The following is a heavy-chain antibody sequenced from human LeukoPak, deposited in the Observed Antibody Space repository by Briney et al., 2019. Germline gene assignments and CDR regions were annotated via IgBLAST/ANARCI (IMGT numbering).Heavy chain of an antibody. V-gene: IGHV3-7*03. J-gene: IGHJ4*02. CDR3: AKGGIYAFDY. D-gene: IGHD2-21*01. Sequence: GGSLRLSCAASGFTFSSYWMNWARQAPGKGLEWVASINHNGNVNYYVDSVKGRFTISRDNAKNSLYLQMNGLRAEDTAVYYCAKGGIYAFDYWGQGTLVTVSS. CDR1: GFTFSSYW. CDR2: INHNGNVN.